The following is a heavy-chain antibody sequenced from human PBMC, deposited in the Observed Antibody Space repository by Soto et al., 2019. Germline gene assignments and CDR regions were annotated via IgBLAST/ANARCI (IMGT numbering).Heavy chain of an antibody. J-gene: IGHJ4*02. V-gene: IGHV1-18*01. D-gene: IGHD1-1*01. CDR3: ARGRYGDY. Sequence: QVPLVQSGAEVKKPGASVKASCQGSGYAFTTYGITWVRQAPGQGLEWMGWISAHNGNTNYAQKLQGRVTVTRDTSTSTAYMELRSLRYDDTAVYYCARGRYGDYWGQGALVTVSS. CDR2: ISAHNGNT. CDR1: GYAFTTYG.